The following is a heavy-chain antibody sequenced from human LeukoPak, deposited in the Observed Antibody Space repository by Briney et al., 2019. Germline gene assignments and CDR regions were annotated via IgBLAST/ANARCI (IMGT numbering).Heavy chain of an antibody. Sequence: SETLSLTCTVSGGSISRYYWTWIRQPPGKGLEGIGFIYNSRSTNYNSSLKRRVNKSFDTSKNQLSLKMNSVTAADPAVYYCARRNILTEGEAFDIWGQGTMVTVSS. J-gene: IGHJ3*02. V-gene: IGHV4-59*08. CDR3: ARRNILTEGEAFDI. D-gene: IGHD3-9*01. CDR1: GGSISRYY. CDR2: IYNSRST.